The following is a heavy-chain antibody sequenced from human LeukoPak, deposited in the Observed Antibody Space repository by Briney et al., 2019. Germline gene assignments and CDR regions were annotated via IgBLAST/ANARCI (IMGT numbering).Heavy chain of an antibody. CDR1: GFTFSSYW. CDR2: INSDGSYT. J-gene: IGHJ4*02. V-gene: IGHV3-74*01. D-gene: IGHD3-10*01. Sequence: GGSLRLSCAASGFTFSSYWMHWDRQAPGKGLVWVSRINSDGSYTNYADSVKGRFTISRDNAKNTLYLQMNSLRAEDTAVYYCATLGTMVRGVIMDYWGQGTLVTVSS. CDR3: ATLGTMVRGVIMDY.